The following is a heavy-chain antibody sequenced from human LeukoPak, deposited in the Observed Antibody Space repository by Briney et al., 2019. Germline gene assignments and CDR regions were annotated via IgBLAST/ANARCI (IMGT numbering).Heavy chain of an antibody. D-gene: IGHD6-13*01. J-gene: IGHJ5*02. Sequence: ASVKVSCKTSGYTFSIYAITWVRQAPGQGPEWMGWISADNGDTRSAEKVQGRLTMTTDTSTSTGYMELRSLTSDDTAVYYCARFALGAAAAGFDPWGQGTLVTVSS. CDR2: ISADNGDT. V-gene: IGHV1-18*01. CDR1: GYTFSIYA. CDR3: ARFALGAAAAGFDP.